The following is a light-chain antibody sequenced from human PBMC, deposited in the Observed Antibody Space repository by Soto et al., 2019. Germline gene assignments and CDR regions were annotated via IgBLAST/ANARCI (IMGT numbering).Light chain of an antibody. CDR2: DAS. Sequence: DIQMTQSPSSLSASVGDRVTITCQASQAISNYLNWYQQKSGKAPKLLIYDASNLESGVPSRFSGGGSGTDFTFTITSLQPEDIATYYCQHYENLPLTFGGGTKVEIK. CDR3: QHYENLPLT. J-gene: IGKJ4*01. CDR1: QAISNY. V-gene: IGKV1-33*01.